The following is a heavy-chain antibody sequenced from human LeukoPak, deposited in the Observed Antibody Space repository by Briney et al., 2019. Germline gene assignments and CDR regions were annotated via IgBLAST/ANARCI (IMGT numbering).Heavy chain of an antibody. CDR2: IYYSGST. J-gene: IGHJ4*02. D-gene: IGHD3-10*01. CDR3: ASHNRGTYYGSGSPPDDY. Sequence: PSETLSLTCTVSGGSISSGGYYWSWIRQHPGKGLEWIGYIYYSGSTYYNPSLKSRVTISVDTSKNQFSLKLSSVTAADTAVYYCASHNRGTYYGSGSPPDDYWGQGTLVTVSS. V-gene: IGHV4-31*03. CDR1: GGSISSGGYY.